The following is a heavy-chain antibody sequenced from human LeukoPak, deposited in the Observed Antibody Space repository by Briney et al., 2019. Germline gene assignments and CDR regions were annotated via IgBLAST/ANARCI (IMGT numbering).Heavy chain of an antibody. CDR2: IRYDGSNK. CDR1: GFTFSSYG. Sequence: VGSLRLSCAASGFTFSSYGMHWVRQAPGKGLEWVAFIRYDGSNKYYADSVKGRFTISRDNSKNTLYLQMNSLRAEDTAVYYCAKAPYCSGGSCYDDYWGQGTLVTVSS. J-gene: IGHJ4*02. D-gene: IGHD2-15*01. V-gene: IGHV3-30*02. CDR3: AKAPYCSGGSCYDDY.